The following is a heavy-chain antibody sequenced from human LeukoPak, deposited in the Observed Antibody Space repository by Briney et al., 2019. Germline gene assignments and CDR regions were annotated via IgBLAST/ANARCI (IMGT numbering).Heavy chain of an antibody. CDR2: ISSSGSTI. Sequence: GGSLRLSCAASGFTFSDYYMSWIRQAPGKGLEWVSYISSSGSTIYYADSVKGRFTISRGNAKNSLYLQMNSLRAEDTAVYYCARDVTYDSSGFAGGWGQGTLVTVSS. D-gene: IGHD3-22*01. CDR3: ARDVTYDSSGFAGG. J-gene: IGHJ4*02. CDR1: GFTFSDYY. V-gene: IGHV3-11*01.